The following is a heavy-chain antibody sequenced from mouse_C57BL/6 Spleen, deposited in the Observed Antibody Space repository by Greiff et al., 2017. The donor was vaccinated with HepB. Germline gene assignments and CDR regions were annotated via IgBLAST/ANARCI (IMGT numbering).Heavy chain of an antibody. Sequence: VQLQQSGAELVRPGASVTLSCKASGYTFTDYEMHWVKQTPVHGLEWIGAIVPETGGTAYNQKFKGKAILTADKSSSTAYMELRSLTSEDSAVYYCTRSTTGFFDYWGQGTTLTVSS. CDR3: TRSTTGFFDY. CDR1: GYTFTDYE. J-gene: IGHJ2*01. CDR2: IVPETGGT. D-gene: IGHD1-1*01. V-gene: IGHV1-15*01.